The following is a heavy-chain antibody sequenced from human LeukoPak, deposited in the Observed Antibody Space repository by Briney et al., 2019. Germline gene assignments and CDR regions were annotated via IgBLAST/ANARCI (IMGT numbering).Heavy chain of an antibody. CDR3: ARYCSGGSCYWKGFDY. D-gene: IGHD2-15*01. CDR2: ISSSGSTI. CDR1: GFTFSDYY. J-gene: IGHJ4*02. V-gene: IGHV3-11*01. Sequence: GGSLRLSCAASGFTFSDYYMSWIRQAPGKGLEWVSYISSSGSTIYYADSVKGRFTISRDNAKNSLYLQMNSLRAEDTAVYYCARYCSGGSCYWKGFDYWGQGTLVTVPS.